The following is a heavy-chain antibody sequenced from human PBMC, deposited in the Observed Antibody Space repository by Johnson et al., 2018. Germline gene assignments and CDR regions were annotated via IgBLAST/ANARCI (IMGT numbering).Heavy chain of an antibody. CDR1: GFTFSTYW. D-gene: IGHD5-18*01. J-gene: IGHJ4*02. CDR3: AKEKFEDTAMFPS. Sequence: VQLKESGGGVVQPGGTLRLACAAFGFTFSTYWMVWVRQIPGKGLEWVALIHRDGSMTFYAASVRGRFNISRDTSKNTLYRQMDNLRPEDTAMYYGAKEKFEDTAMFPSWGQGTLVTVSS. V-gene: IGHV3-74*01. CDR2: IHRDGSMT.